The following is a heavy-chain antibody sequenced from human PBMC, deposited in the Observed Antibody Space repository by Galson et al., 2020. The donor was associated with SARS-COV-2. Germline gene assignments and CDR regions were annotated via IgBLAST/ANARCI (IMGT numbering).Heavy chain of an antibody. Sequence: SQTLSLTCTVSGGSLNNYYWSWIRQPAGKGLEWIGRIFFNGNTNSNPSLKSRLTMSVDKSKNQVSLKLRSVTAADTAVYYCARDSIVETSTIDDWGQGTLVTVSS. V-gene: IGHV4-4*07. J-gene: IGHJ4*02. CDR2: IFFNGNT. CDR1: GGSLNNYY. CDR3: ARDSIVETSTIDD. D-gene: IGHD1-26*01.